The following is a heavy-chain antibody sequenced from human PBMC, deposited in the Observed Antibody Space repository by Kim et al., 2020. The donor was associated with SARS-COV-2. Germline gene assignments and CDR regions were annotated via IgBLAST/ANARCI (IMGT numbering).Heavy chain of an antibody. CDR2: FDPEDGET. CDR3: ATLDSSGYYKEYYFDY. CDR1: GYTLTELS. J-gene: IGHJ4*02. V-gene: IGHV1-24*01. D-gene: IGHD3-22*01. Sequence: ASVKVSCKVSGYTLTELSMHWVRQAPGKGLEWMRGFDPEDGETIYAQKFQGRVTMTEDTSTDTVYMELSSLRSEDTAVYYCATLDSSGYYKEYYFDYWGQGTLVTVSS.